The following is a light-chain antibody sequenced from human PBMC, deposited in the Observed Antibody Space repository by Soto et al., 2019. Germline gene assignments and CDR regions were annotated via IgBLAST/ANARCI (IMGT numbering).Light chain of an antibody. V-gene: IGLV2-14*01. CDR2: AVS. J-gene: IGLJ1*01. CDR3: SSYTSSSTYV. CDR1: SSDVGGYNY. Sequence: QSALTQPASVSGSPGQSITISCTGTSSDVGGYNYVSWYQQYPGKAPKLMIYAVSDRPSGVSNRFSGSKSGNTASLTISGLQAEDEADYYCSSYTSSSTYVFGTGTKLTVL.